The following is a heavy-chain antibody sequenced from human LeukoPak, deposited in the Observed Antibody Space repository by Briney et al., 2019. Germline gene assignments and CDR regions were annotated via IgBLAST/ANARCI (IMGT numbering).Heavy chain of an antibody. CDR1: GFTVSSNY. CDR2: TYSGGST. CDR3: ARVTLGWFDP. D-gene: IGHD1-14*01. V-gene: IGHV3-66*02. Sequence: PGGSLRLSCAASGFTVSSNYMSWVRQAPGKGLEWVSVTYSGGSTYYADSVKGRFTISRDNSKNTLYLQMNSLRAGDTAVYYCARVTLGWFDPWGQGTLVTVSS. J-gene: IGHJ5*02.